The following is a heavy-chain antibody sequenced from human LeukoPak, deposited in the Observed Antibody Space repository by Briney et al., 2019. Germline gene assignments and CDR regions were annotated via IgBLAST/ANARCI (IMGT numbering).Heavy chain of an antibody. CDR1: GFTFSDYY. V-gene: IGHV3-11*01. J-gene: IGHJ4*02. D-gene: IGHD6-6*01. Sequence: GGSLRLSCAASGFTFSDYYMTWIRQAPGKGLEWISFISSSGDSLYYADSVKGRFTISRDNSKNTLYLQMNSLRAEDTAVYYCASLSIAARGYWGQGTLVTVSS. CDR3: ASLSIAARGY. CDR2: ISSSGDSL.